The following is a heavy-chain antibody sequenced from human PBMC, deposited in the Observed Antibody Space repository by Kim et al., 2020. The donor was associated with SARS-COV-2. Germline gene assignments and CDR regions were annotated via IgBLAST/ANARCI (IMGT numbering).Heavy chain of an antibody. D-gene: IGHD3-22*01. CDR3: AKGSNYYDSSQVDY. CDR2: ISGSGGST. Sequence: GGSLRLSCAASGFTFSSYAMSWVRQAPGKGLEWVSAISGSGGSTYYADSVKGRFTISRENSKNTVYLQMNSLRAEDTAVYYCAKGSNYYDSSQVDYWGQGTRDNV. V-gene: IGHV3-23*01. CDR1: GFTFSSYA. J-gene: IGHJ4*01.